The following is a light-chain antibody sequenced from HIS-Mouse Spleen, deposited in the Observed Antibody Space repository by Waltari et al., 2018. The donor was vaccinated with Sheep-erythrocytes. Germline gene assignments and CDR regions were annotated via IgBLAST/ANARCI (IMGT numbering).Light chain of an antibody. CDR2: DAS. CDR1: QDISNY. Sequence: DIQMTQSPSSLSASVGDRVTITCQAIQDISNYLNWYQQKPGEAPKLLIYDASNLETGVPSRFSGSGSGTDFTFTISSLQPEDIATYYCQQYDNLPLTFGGGTKVEIK. V-gene: IGKV1-33*01. CDR3: QQYDNLPLT. J-gene: IGKJ4*01.